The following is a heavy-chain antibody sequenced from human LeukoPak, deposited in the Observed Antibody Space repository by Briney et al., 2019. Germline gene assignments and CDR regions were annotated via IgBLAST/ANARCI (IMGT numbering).Heavy chain of an antibody. CDR3: AKSRSGSSNWALRIFDN. Sequence: GGSLRLSCAASGFTFSDYTMSWVRQTPGRGLEWVSSISPAGGTTYYADSVKGRFTISRDNSKNTLYVQMNSLRAEDTAVYYCAKSRSGSSNWALRIFDNWGQGTLVSVSS. J-gene: IGHJ4*02. D-gene: IGHD6-13*01. CDR2: ISPAGGTT. V-gene: IGHV3-23*01. CDR1: GFTFSDYT.